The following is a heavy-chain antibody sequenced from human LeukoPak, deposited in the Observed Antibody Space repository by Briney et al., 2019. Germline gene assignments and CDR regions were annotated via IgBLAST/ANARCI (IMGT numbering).Heavy chain of an antibody. V-gene: IGHV1-58*02. D-gene: IGHD6-13*01. CDR3: AAGPGLSSWLESIDY. CDR2: IVVGSGNT. Sequence: SVTVSCKASGFTFTSSAMQWVRQARGQRLEWIGWIVVGSGNTNYARKFQERVTITRDMSTSTAYMELSSLRSEDTAVYYCAAGPGLSSWLESIDYWGQGTLVTVSS. J-gene: IGHJ4*02. CDR1: GFTFTSSA.